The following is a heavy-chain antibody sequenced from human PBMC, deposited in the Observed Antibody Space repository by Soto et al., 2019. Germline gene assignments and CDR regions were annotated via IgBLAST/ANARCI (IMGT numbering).Heavy chain of an antibody. CDR1: GYTFTSYA. J-gene: IGHJ4*02. D-gene: IGHD3-16*01. Sequence: QVQLVQSGAEVKKPGASVKVSCKASGYTFTSYAMHWVRQAPGHRLAWMAWINACTGNTKYSQKFQGRVTITRDTSASTAYMELISLRSEDTAVYNRARDLGFGLSDYWGQGTLVTVSS. CDR2: INACTGNT. CDR3: ARDLGFGLSDY. V-gene: IGHV1-3*01.